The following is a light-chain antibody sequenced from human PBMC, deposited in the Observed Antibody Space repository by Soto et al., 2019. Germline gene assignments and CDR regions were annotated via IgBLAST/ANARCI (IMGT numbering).Light chain of an antibody. CDR3: SSYTSSTHYV. J-gene: IGLJ1*01. CDR2: DVS. Sequence: QSALTQPTSVSGSPGQSITISCTGTSSDVGGYDYVSWYQQHPGKVPKLLIYDVSDRPSGVSNRFSGSKSGNTASLTISGLQAEDEADYYCSSYTSSTHYVFGTGTKVTVL. CDR1: SSDVGGYDY. V-gene: IGLV2-14*01.